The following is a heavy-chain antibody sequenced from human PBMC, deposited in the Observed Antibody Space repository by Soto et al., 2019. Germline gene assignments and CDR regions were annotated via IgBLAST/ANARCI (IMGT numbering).Heavy chain of an antibody. CDR2: LIPVFGTS. V-gene: IGHV1-69*01. J-gene: IGHJ6*02. Sequence: QVQLVQSGAEVKKPGSSVKVSCRASGHSFSNYAVNWLRRAPGRGLEWMGGLIPVFGTSNYAEKFQGRLTITADESTSTAYMELSSLTSEDTAGYYCARAVRTGFYGIDVWGQGTTVSVSS. CDR1: GHSFSNYA. CDR3: ARAVRTGFYGIDV.